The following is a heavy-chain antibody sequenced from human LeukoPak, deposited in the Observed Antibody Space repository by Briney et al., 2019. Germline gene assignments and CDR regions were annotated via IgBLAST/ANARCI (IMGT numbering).Heavy chain of an antibody. CDR2: ISYDANKQ. CDR1: GFTFSSYT. Sequence: PGGSLRLSCAVSGFTFSSYTMHWVRQAPGKVLEWVALISYDANKQFQSDSVKGRFTISRDNSKNTLYLQMNSLRVEDPAVYYCARISLAFGMDVWGQGTTVIVSS. D-gene: IGHD3-16*01. V-gene: IGHV3-30-3*01. J-gene: IGHJ6*02. CDR3: ARISLAFGMDV.